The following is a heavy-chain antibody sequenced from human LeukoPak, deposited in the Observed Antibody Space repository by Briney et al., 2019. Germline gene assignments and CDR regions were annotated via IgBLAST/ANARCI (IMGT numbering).Heavy chain of an antibody. CDR1: GGSISSSNW. D-gene: IGHD3-10*01. J-gene: IGHJ5*02. Sequence: SETLSLTCAISGGSISSSNWWSWVRQPPGKGLEWIGEIHHSGSTNYSPSLKSRLSISVDRPKNQFSLKLSSVNAADTAVYYCARDRGSGSYDYDPWGQGTLVTVSS. CDR3: ARDRGSGSYDYDP. V-gene: IGHV4-4*02. CDR2: IHHSGST.